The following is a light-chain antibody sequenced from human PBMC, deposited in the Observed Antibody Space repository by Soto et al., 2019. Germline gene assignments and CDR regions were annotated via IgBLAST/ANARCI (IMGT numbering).Light chain of an antibody. CDR2: EVN. CDR3: QSYDSSLVGV. CDR1: SSDIGAYDY. Sequence: QSALTQPASLSGSPGQSITISCTGTSSDIGAYDYVSWFQQHPGKAPKLMISEVNNRPSGVPDRFSGSKSGTSASLAITGLQAEDEADYYCQSYDSSLVGVFGGGTKVTVL. J-gene: IGLJ3*02. V-gene: IGLV2-14*01.